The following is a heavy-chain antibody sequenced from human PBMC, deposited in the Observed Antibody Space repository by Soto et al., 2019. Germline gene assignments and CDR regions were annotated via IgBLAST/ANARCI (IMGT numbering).Heavy chain of an antibody. J-gene: IGHJ4*02. CDR2: ITASGGDT. CDR3: AKEVYGDRVFDF. CDR1: GYTFRTYA. V-gene: IGHV3-23*04. D-gene: IGHD4-17*01. Sequence: EVQVVESGGGLVQPGGYLRLSCTTSGYTFRTYAMSWVRQAPGTGLEWVSSITASGGDTYYADSVKGRFAISRDNSKNTLYLQMGSLRAEDTAVYFCAKEVYGDRVFDFWGQGTLVTVSS.